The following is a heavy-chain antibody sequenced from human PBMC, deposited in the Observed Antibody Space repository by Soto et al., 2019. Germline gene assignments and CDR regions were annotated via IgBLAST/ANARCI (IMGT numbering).Heavy chain of an antibody. Sequence: GSLRLSCAASGFTFSSYWMHWVRQAPGKGLVWVSRINSDGSSTSYADSVKGRFTISRDNAKNTLYLQMNSLRAEDTAVYYCASSTRYDFWSGYLDYYYGMDVWGQGTTVTVSS. D-gene: IGHD3-3*01. CDR2: INSDGSST. CDR1: GFTFSSYW. V-gene: IGHV3-74*01. J-gene: IGHJ6*02. CDR3: ASSTRYDFWSGYLDYYYGMDV.